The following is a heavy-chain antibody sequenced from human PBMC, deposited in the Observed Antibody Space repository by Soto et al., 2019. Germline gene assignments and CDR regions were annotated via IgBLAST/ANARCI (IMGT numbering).Heavy chain of an antibody. CDR3: ATDPHYGDYVHPPFDY. Sequence: GGSLRLSCSASGFTFSSYSMNWVRQAPGKGLEWVSSISSSSSNIYYADSVKGRFTISRDNAKNSLYLQMNSLRAEDTAVYYCATDPHYGDYVHPPFDYWGQGTLVTVSS. V-gene: IGHV3-21*01. CDR1: GFTFSSYS. CDR2: ISSSSSNI. D-gene: IGHD4-17*01. J-gene: IGHJ4*02.